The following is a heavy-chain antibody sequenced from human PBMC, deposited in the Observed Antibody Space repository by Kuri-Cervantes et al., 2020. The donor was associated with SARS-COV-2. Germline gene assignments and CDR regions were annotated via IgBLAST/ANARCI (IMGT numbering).Heavy chain of an antibody. Sequence: ESLKISCTVSGYSISSGYYWGWIRQPPGKGLEWIGSIYYSGSTYYNPSLKSRVTISVDTSKNQFSLKLSSVTAADTAVYYCARHRTLTYYDILTGYYNNDAFDIWGQGTMVTVSS. CDR1: GYSISSGYY. V-gene: IGHV4-38-2*02. CDR2: IYYSGST. D-gene: IGHD3-9*01. J-gene: IGHJ3*02. CDR3: ARHRTLTYYDILTGYYNNDAFDI.